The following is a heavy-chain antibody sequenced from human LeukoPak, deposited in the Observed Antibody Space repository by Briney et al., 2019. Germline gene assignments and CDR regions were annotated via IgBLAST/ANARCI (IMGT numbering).Heavy chain of an antibody. J-gene: IGHJ4*02. CDR2: ISGSGGST. CDR3: AKGPSFSSSWSYFDY. CDR1: GFTFSSYA. V-gene: IGHV3-23*01. D-gene: IGHD6-13*01. Sequence: GSLRLSCAASGFTFSSYAMSWVRQAPGKGLEWVSVISGSGGSTYYADSVKGRFTISRDNSKNTLYLQMNSLRAEDTAVYYCAKGPSFSSSWSYFDYWGQGTLVTVSS.